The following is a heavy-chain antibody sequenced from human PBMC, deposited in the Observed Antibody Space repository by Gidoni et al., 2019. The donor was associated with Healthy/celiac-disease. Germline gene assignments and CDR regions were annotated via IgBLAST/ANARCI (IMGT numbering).Heavy chain of an antibody. V-gene: IGHV4-4*02. CDR3: ARSNPVYGGNAV. CDR1: GGSISRSNW. CDR2: IYHSGST. Sequence: QVQLQASGTGLVQPSATLSPPCAVSGGSISRSNWWSWVRQPPGKGLEWIGEIYHSGSTNYNPSLKSRVTISVDKSKNQFSLKLSSVTAADTAVYYWARSNPVYGGNAVWGQGTLVTVSS. D-gene: IGHD4-17*01. J-gene: IGHJ4*02.